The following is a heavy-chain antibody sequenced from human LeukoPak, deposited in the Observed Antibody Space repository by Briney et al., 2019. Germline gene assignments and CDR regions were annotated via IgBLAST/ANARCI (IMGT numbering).Heavy chain of an antibody. D-gene: IGHD5-24*01. CDR3: ARAEGRDGYRAPVAY. CDR1: GFTFSSYS. J-gene: IGHJ4*02. Sequence: GGSLRLSCAASGFTFSSYSMNWVHQAPGKGLEWVSSISSSSSYMYYADSVKGRFTISRDNAKNSLYMQVNSLRAEDTAVYYCARAEGRDGYRAPVAYWGQGTLVTVSS. V-gene: IGHV3-21*01. CDR2: ISSSSSYM.